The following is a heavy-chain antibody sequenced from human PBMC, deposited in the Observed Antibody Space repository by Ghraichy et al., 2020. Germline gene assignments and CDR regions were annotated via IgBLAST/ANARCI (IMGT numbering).Heavy chain of an antibody. D-gene: IGHD6-13*01. J-gene: IGHJ5*02. CDR3: ARGRLAAAGSGNWFDP. CDR2: IYYSGST. CDR1: GGSISSYY. Sequence: SETLSLTCTVSGGSISSYYWSWIRQPPGKGLEWIGYIYYSGSTNYNPSLKSRVTISVDTSKNQFSLKLSSVTAADTAVYYCARGRLAAAGSGNWFDPWGQGTLVTVSS. V-gene: IGHV4-59*01.